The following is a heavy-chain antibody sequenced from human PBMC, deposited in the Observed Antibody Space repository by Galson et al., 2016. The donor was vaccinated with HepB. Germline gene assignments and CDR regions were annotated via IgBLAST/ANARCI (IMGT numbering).Heavy chain of an antibody. Sequence: SLRLSCAASGFMFSESGMHWVRQAPGKGLEWVGFIRSNPFGGTTEYAASVKGRFTISRDDSKSIAYLQMNSLKTEDTAVYYCTRGPPQYYSDSSGYYLFDFWGQGTLVTVSS. CDR3: TRGPPQYYSDSSGYYLFDF. CDR2: IRSNPFGGTT. J-gene: IGHJ4*02. D-gene: IGHD3-22*01. CDR1: GFMFSESG. V-gene: IGHV3-49*04.